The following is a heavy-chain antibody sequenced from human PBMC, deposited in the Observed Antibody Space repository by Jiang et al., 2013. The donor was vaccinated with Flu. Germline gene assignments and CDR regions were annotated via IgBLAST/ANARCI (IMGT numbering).Heavy chain of an antibody. V-gene: IGHV4-59*01. J-gene: IGHJ4*02. CDR3: ARDRLPGPTA. D-gene: IGHD1-1*01. Sequence: KSRVTISVDTSKNQFSLKLSSVTAADTAVYYCARDRLPGPTAWGQGTLVTVSS.